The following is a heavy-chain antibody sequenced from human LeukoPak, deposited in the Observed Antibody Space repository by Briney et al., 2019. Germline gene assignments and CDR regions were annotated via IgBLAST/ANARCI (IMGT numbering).Heavy chain of an antibody. CDR3: ARHRSSWLIDY. J-gene: IGHJ4*02. CDR1: GFTFNSYA. D-gene: IGHD6-6*01. V-gene: IGHV3-23*01. Sequence: GGSLRLSCAASGFTFNSYAMSWVRQAPWERLQWVLGISDSGGNTYYADSVRGRFTISRDNSKNTLYLQMNSLRAEDTAVYYCARHRSSWLIDYWGQGTLVTVSS. CDR2: ISDSGGNT.